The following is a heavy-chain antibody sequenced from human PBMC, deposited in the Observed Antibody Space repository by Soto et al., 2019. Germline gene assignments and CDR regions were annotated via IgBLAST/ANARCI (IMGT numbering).Heavy chain of an antibody. CDR3: TRQYSSGWYVEYYFDY. V-gene: IGHV3-73*01. Sequence: GGSLRLSCAASGFTFSCSAMHWVRQASGKGLEWVGRIRSKANSYATAYAASVKGRFTISRDDSKNTAYLQMNSLKTEDTAVYYCTRQYSSGWYVEYYFDYWGQGTLVTVSS. CDR1: GFTFSCSA. J-gene: IGHJ4*02. D-gene: IGHD6-19*01. CDR2: IRSKANSYAT.